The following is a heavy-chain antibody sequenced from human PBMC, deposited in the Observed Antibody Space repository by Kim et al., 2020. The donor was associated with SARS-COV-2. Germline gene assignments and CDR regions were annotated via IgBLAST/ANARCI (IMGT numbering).Heavy chain of an antibody. D-gene: IGHD3-22*01. Sequence: GGSLRLSCAASGFTFDDYAMHWVRQAPGKGLEWVSGISWNSGSIGYADSVKGRFTISRDNAKNSLYLQMNSLRAEDTALYYCAKDMAIVVGQLKVNYYGMDVWGQGTTVTVSS. J-gene: IGHJ6*02. V-gene: IGHV3-9*01. CDR1: GFTFDDYA. CDR3: AKDMAIVVGQLKVNYYGMDV. CDR2: ISWNSGSI.